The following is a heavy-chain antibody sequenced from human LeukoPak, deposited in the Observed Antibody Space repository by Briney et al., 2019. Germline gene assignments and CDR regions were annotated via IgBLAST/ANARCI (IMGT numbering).Heavy chain of an antibody. CDR3: AKGARLRLGEDFDY. CDR1: GFTFSSYG. CDR2: IRYDGSNK. J-gene: IGHJ4*02. Sequence: GGSLRLSCAASGFTFSSYGMHWVRQAPGKGLEWVAFIRYDGSNKYYADSVKGRFTISRDNSKNTVYLQMNSLRAEDTAVYYCAKGARLRLGEDFDYWGQGTLVTVSS. D-gene: IGHD3-16*01. V-gene: IGHV3-30*02.